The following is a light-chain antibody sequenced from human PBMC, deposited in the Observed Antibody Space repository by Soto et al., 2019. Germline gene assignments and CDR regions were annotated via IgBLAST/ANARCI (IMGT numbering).Light chain of an antibody. CDR2: GAS. CDR3: QQYGSSPGT. CDR1: QSVSSSY. V-gene: IGKV3-20*01. J-gene: IGKJ1*01. Sequence: EILLTQSPGTLSLSPGERATLSCRASQSVSSSYLAWYQQKPGQAPRLLIYGASSRATGIPDRFSGSGSGTDFTLTISRLEPEDFAVYYCQQYGSSPGTFGQGTKV.